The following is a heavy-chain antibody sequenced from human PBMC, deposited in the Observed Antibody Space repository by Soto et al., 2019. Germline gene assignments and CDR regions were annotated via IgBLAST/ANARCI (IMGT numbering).Heavy chain of an antibody. Sequence: QVQLQESGPGVVKPSQTLSLTCTVSGGSIRLGGHYWGWIRQLPGKGLEWLGDIYYTGDTVHNPYLRSRFTISADKSKNPCSLRLSSVTAADTAVYYCARRRVGASSPSDFWGQGTLVTVSS. CDR1: GGSIRLGGHY. CDR2: IYYTGDT. D-gene: IGHD1-26*01. J-gene: IGHJ4*02. CDR3: ARRRVGASSPSDF. V-gene: IGHV4-31*03.